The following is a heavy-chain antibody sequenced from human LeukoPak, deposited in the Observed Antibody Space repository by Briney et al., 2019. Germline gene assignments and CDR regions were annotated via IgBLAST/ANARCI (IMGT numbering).Heavy chain of an antibody. J-gene: IGHJ5*02. CDR1: GYSINSAFY. CDR3: VRDGYYGSGSPGWFGP. CDR2: IFHRGTT. V-gene: IGHV4-38-2*02. D-gene: IGHD3-10*01. Sequence: SETLSLTCTVSGYSINSAFYWGWIRVPPGKGLEWIGSIFHRGTTYYNSSLKSRANISIDTSKNQFSLKLNSLTAEDTAMYYCVRDGYYGSGSPGWFGPWGPGTLVIVSA.